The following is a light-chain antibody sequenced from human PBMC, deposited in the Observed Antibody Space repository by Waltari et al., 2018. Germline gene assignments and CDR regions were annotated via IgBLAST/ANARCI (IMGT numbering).Light chain of an antibody. Sequence: QSALTQPASVSGSPGQSITVSCTGTSSDVGSYNLVSWFQQYPDKAPKLIIFEVNKRPSGFSNRFSGSKSGNTASLTISGLQAGDEADYYCCSYAGSGIYVFGTGAKVTVL. V-gene: IGLV2-23*02. CDR2: EVN. CDR3: CSYAGSGIYV. J-gene: IGLJ1*01. CDR1: SSDVGSYNL.